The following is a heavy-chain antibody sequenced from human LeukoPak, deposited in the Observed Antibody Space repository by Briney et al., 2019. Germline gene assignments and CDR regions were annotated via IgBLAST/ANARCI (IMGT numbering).Heavy chain of an antibody. CDR3: ARDAGIAVAGWPTLDY. V-gene: IGHV3-48*02. D-gene: IGHD6-19*01. Sequence: PGGSLSLSCAASGFTFCSHNMNWVRQAPGKGLEWVSYISTSSTSIFYADSVKGRFTISRDNYKHSLYLQMNSLRDEDTAVYYCARDAGIAVAGWPTLDYWGQGSLVSVSS. CDR2: ISTSSTSI. J-gene: IGHJ4*02. CDR1: GFTFCSHN.